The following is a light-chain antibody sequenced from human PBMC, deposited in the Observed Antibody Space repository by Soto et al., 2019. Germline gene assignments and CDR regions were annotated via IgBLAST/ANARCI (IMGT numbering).Light chain of an antibody. CDR2: EVT. Sequence: QSVLTQPASVSGSPGQSITISCTGTSSDVGGYNLVSWYQQHPGEAPKLMIYEVTNRPSGVSNRFSGSKSGNTASLTISGLQAEDEADYYCSSYTRSTTLVFGGGTKLTVL. CDR1: SSDVGGYNL. J-gene: IGLJ2*01. V-gene: IGLV2-14*03. CDR3: SSYTRSTTLV.